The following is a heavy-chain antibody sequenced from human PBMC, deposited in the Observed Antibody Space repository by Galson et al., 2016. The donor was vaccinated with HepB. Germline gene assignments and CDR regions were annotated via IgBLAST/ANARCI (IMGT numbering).Heavy chain of an antibody. D-gene: IGHD1-26*01. CDR1: GFGFSSFG. Sequence: SLRLSCAASGFGFSSFGMSWVRQVAGKGPEWVSTISGGGTTTYYADSVRGRFTISRDNAKNSLYLQMNSLRAEDTAFYYCAQDKASMSVGATNFQHWGQGTLVTVSS. CDR2: ISGGGTTT. J-gene: IGHJ1*01. CDR3: AQDKASMSVGATNFQH. V-gene: IGHV3-23*01.